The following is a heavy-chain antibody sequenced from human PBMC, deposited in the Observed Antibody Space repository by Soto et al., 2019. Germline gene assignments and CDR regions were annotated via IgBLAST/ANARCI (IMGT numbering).Heavy chain of an antibody. D-gene: IGHD2-2*03. Sequence: SLPMPLTCTVSGGNISNLGYYWSSKKKHPGKGLEWIGYIYYSGSTYYNPSLKSRVTISVDTSKNQFSLKLSSVTAADTAVYYCASQKLDVPAYFEYWGQGTLVTVSS. J-gene: IGHJ4*02. CDR3: ASQKLDVPAYFEY. CDR2: IYYSGST. V-gene: IGHV4-31*03. CDR1: GGNISNLGYY.